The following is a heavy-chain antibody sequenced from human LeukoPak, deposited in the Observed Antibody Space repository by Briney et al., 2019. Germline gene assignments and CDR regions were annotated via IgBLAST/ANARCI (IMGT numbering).Heavy chain of an antibody. CDR1: GFTFNSYW. CDR2: IGGSGVTK. D-gene: IGHD6-13*01. CDR3: ARGASSWEYTTFDV. V-gene: IGHV3-23*01. Sequence: PGGSLRLSCAASGFTFNSYWMSWVRQAPGKGLEWVSTIGGSGVTKFYADSVEGRFTISRDDSNNALFLQMNSLRAEDMAIYYCARGASSWEYTTFDVWGQGAIVTVSS. J-gene: IGHJ3*01.